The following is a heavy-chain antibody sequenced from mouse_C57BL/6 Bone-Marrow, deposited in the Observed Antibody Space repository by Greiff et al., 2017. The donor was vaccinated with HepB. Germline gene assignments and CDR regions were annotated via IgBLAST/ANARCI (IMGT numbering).Heavy chain of an antibody. CDR3: TDFDY. Sequence: QVQLKQSGAELVRPGASVTLSCKASGYTFTDYEMHWVKQTPVHGLEWIGAIDPENGGTAYNQKFKGKAILTADKSSSTAYMELRSLTSEDSAVYYCTDFDYGGQGTTLTVSA. J-gene: IGHJ2*01. CDR2: IDPENGGT. CDR1: GYTFTDYE. V-gene: IGHV1-15*01.